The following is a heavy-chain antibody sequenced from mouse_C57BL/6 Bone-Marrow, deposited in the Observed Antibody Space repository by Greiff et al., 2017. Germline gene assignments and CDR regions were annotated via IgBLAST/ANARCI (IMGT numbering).Heavy chain of an antibody. CDR2: IHPNSGST. V-gene: IGHV1-64*01. D-gene: IGHD2-5*01. CDR1: GYTFTSYW. J-gene: IGHJ3*01. CDR3: ATYYSNYPAWFAY. Sequence: QVQLQQPGAELVKPGASVKLSCKASGYTFTSYWMHWVKQRPGQGLEWIGMIHPNSGSTNYNEKFKSKATLTVDKSSSTAYMQLSSLTSEDSAVYYCATYYSNYPAWFAYWPRDSGHCLC.